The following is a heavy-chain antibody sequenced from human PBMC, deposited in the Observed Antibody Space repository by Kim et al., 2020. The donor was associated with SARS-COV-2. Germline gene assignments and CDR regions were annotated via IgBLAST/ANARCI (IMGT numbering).Heavy chain of an antibody. CDR3: ARGVAVAGHFDY. J-gene: IGHJ4*02. Sequence: YYADSVKGRLTISRDNAKNSLYLQMNSLRDEDTAVYYCARGVAVAGHFDYWGQGTLVTVSS. V-gene: IGHV3-48*02. D-gene: IGHD6-19*01.